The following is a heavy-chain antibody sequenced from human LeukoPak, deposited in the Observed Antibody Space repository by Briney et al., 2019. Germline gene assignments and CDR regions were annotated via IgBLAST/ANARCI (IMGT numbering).Heavy chain of an antibody. D-gene: IGHD7-27*01. Sequence: GGSLRLSCEASGFTFSSYWMSWVRQAPGKGLEWVANIKQDGSEKYYVDSVKGRFTISRDNAKNSLYLQMNSLRAEDTAVYFCTVGNWGLDYWGQGTLVTVSS. CDR2: IKQDGSEK. J-gene: IGHJ4*02. CDR1: GFTFSSYW. V-gene: IGHV3-7*01. CDR3: TVGNWGLDY.